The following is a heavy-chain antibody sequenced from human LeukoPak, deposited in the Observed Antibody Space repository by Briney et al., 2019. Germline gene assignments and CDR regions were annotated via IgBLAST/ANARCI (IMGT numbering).Heavy chain of an antibody. V-gene: IGHV3-33*01. Sequence: GGSLRLSCAASGFTFSSYGMHWVRQAPGKGLEWVAVIWYDGSNKYFADSVKGRFTISRDNSKNTLYLQMNSLRAEDTAVYYCARIEVATTPHDYWGQGTLVTVSS. J-gene: IGHJ4*02. CDR1: GFTFSSYG. D-gene: IGHD5-24*01. CDR2: IWYDGSNK. CDR3: ARIEVATTPHDY.